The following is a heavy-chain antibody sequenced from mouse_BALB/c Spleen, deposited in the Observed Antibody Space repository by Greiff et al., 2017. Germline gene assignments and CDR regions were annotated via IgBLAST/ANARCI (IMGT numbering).Heavy chain of an antibody. CDR1: GFNIKDYY. Sequence: EVKLMESGAELVRPGALVKLSCKASGFNIKDYYMHWVKQRPEQGLEWTGWIDPENGNTIYDPKFQGKASITADTSSNTAYLQLSSLTSEDTAVYYCACSTQAMDYWGQGTSVTVSS. CDR3: ACSTQAMDY. V-gene: IGHV14-1*02. J-gene: IGHJ4*01. D-gene: IGHD1-1*01. CDR2: IDPENGNT.